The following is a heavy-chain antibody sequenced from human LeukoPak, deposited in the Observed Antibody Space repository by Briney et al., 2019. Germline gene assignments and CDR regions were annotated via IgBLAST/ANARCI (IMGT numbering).Heavy chain of an antibody. J-gene: IGHJ4*02. CDR3: ARDGRGGYLDY. CDR1: GFTFSGTW. V-gene: IGHV3-7*01. D-gene: IGHD3-16*01. CDR2: IKQDGSEK. Sequence: GSLRLSCAASGFTFSGTWMSWVRQAPGKGLEWVANIKQDGSEKYYVDSVKGRFTISRDNGKKSLFLQVNSLRAEDTAVYYCARDGRGGYLDYWGQGTLVTVSS.